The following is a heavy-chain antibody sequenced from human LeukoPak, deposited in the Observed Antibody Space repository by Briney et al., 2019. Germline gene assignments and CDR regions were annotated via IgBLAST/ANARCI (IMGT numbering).Heavy chain of an antibody. CDR3: AREVVAAAGPPNWFDP. J-gene: IGHJ5*02. D-gene: IGHD6-13*01. Sequence: PSETLSLTCTVSGGSISSGGYYWSWIRQHPGKGPEWIGYIYYSGSTYYNPSLKSRVTISVDTSKNQFSLKLSSVTAADTAVYYCAREVVAAAGPPNWFDPWGQGTLVTVSS. CDR2: IYYSGST. CDR1: GGSISSGGYY. V-gene: IGHV4-31*03.